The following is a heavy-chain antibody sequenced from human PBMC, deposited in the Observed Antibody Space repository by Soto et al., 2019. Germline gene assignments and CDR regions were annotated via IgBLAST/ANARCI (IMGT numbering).Heavy chain of an antibody. D-gene: IGHD3-16*01. CDR2: INWNGVNK. Sequence: GGSLRLSCTVSGFMFEDFAMHWVRQAPGQGLEWVSGINWNGVNKGYAESVLGRFTISRDNAKKSLYLDMNYLRPEDTALYFCAKDADRLGELWGYFQSWGQGTMVTVSS. CDR3: AKDADRLGELWGYFQS. CDR1: GFMFEDFA. V-gene: IGHV3-9*01. J-gene: IGHJ1*01.